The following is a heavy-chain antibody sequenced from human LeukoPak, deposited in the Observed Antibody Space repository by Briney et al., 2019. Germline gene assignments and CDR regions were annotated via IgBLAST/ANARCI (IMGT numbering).Heavy chain of an antibody. J-gene: IGHJ4*02. CDR3: ASSGYYYVLDN. Sequence: ASVKVSCKASGYIFINYGINWVRQAPGQRLEWMGWINAGNGNTKYSQKFQVRVTITRDTSASTAYMELSSLRSEDTAMYYCASSGYYYVLDNWGQGTLVTVSS. D-gene: IGHD3-22*01. CDR1: GYIFINYG. CDR2: INAGNGNT. V-gene: IGHV1-3*01.